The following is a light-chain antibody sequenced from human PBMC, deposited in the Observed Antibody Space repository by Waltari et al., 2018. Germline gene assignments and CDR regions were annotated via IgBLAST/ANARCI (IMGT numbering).Light chain of an antibody. CDR3: CADAGSSTVRV. Sequence: QSALTQPASVSGSPGQSITISCTGTSSAVGSYNLVSWYQQHPGKAPKLMINEGGNRPSGSSNRFSGSKSGNTASLTISGLQAEDEADYYCCADAGSSTVRVFGGGTKLTVL. CDR2: EGG. J-gene: IGLJ2*01. CDR1: SSAVGSYNL. V-gene: IGLV2-23*01.